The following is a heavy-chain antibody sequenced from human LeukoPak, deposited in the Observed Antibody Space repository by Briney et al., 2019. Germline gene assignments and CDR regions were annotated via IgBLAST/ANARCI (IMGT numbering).Heavy chain of an antibody. D-gene: IGHD3-10*01. Sequence: GGSQRLSCAASGFTFSNCAMSWVRQAPGKGLEWVSAISGSGGTTYYADSVKGRFTISRDNSKNTLYLQMNSLKTEDTAVYYCTTSVVLLGFGESGFPRDYWGQGTLVTVSS. CDR1: GFTFSNCA. V-gene: IGHV3-23*01. J-gene: IGHJ4*02. CDR3: TTSVVLLGFGESGFPRDY. CDR2: ISGSGGTT.